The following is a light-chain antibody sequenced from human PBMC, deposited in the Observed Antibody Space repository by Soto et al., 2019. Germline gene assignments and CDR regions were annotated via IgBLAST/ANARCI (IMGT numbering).Light chain of an antibody. Sequence: QSALTQPASVSGSPVQSITISCTGTSSDVGGYNYVSWYQQHPGEAPQLMIYEVSNKTSGVSNHFSGYKSGNTASLTISGLQAEDDADYYCLSYTSSDTYVFGTGIKLTVL. CDR2: EVS. V-gene: IGLV2-14*01. CDR1: SSDVGGYNY. J-gene: IGLJ1*01. CDR3: LSYTSSDTYV.